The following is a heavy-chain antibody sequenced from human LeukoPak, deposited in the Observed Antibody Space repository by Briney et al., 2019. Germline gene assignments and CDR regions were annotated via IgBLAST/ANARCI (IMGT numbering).Heavy chain of an antibody. CDR1: GYSFTSYW. Sequence: GESLKISCKGSGYSFTSYWIGWVRQMPGKGLEWVGIIYPGDSDTRYSPSFQGQVTISADKSISTAYLQWSSLKASDTAMYYCARGYCSSTSCYGAFDIWGQGTMVTVSS. D-gene: IGHD2-2*01. V-gene: IGHV5-51*01. J-gene: IGHJ3*02. CDR3: ARGYCSSTSCYGAFDI. CDR2: IYPGDSDT.